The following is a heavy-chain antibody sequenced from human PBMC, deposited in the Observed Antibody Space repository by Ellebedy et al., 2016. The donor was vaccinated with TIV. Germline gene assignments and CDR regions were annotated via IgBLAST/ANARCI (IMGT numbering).Heavy chain of an antibody. Sequence: GESLKISXAASGFTFSSYAMHWVRQAPGKGLEWVAVISYDGSNKYYADSVKGRFTISRDNSKNTLYLQMNSLRAEDTAVYYCARDPPYYYDSSGYYGMDVWGQGTTVTVSS. V-gene: IGHV3-30-3*01. CDR1: GFTFSSYA. CDR3: ARDPPYYYDSSGYYGMDV. D-gene: IGHD3-22*01. CDR2: ISYDGSNK. J-gene: IGHJ6*02.